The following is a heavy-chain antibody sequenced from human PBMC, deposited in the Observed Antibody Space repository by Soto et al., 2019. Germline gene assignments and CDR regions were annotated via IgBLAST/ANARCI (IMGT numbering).Heavy chain of an antibody. CDR1: GDSVSSNSAA. D-gene: IGHD3-10*01. CDR2: TYYRSKWYN. V-gene: IGHV6-1*01. CDR3: ARERGVLSEAFDI. Sequence: SQTLSLTCAISGDSVSSNSAAWGGRSHSPSRCLEWLGRTYYRSKWYNDYVVSVKSRITINPDTSKDQFSLQLNSVTPEDTAVYYCARERGVLSEAFDIWGQGTVVTVSS. J-gene: IGHJ3*02.